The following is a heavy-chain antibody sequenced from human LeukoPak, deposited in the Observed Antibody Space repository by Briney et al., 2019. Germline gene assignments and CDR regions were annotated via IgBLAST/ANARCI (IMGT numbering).Heavy chain of an antibody. CDR3: ARDDYGDYGAFDI. J-gene: IGHJ3*02. V-gene: IGHV4-59*12. CDR2: IYYSGST. CDR1: GGSISSYY. D-gene: IGHD4-17*01. Sequence: SETLSLTCTVSGGSISSYYWSWIRQPPGKGLEWIGYIYYSGSTYYNPSLKSRVTISVDTSKNQFSLKLSSVTAADTAVYYCARDDYGDYGAFDIWGQGTMVTVSS.